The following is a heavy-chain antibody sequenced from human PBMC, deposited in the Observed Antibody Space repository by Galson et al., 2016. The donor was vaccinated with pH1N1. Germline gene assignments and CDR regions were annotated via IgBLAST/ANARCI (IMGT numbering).Heavy chain of an antibody. V-gene: IGHV4-59*11. Sequence: LSLTCTVSGGSISSHYLSWIRQPPGKGLEWIGYIYYSGSTNYNPSVKSRVTISVDTSKNQFSLKLSSVTAADTAVYYCAGLLWFGELGGYFQHWGQGTLVTVSS. J-gene: IGHJ1*01. CDR1: GGSISSHY. D-gene: IGHD3-10*01. CDR2: IYYSGST. CDR3: AGLLWFGELGGYFQH.